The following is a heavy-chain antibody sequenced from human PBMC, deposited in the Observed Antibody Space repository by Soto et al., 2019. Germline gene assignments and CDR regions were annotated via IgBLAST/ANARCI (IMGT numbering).Heavy chain of an antibody. CDR3: ARSPVSSSWQYYYYYYGMDV. J-gene: IGHJ6*02. D-gene: IGHD6-13*01. V-gene: IGHV1-18*04. Sequence: QVQLVQSGAEVKKPGASVKVSCKASGYTFTSYGISWVRQAPGQGLEWMGWISAYNGNTNYAQKLQGRVTMTTDTSTSTAYMELRSLRSDDTAVYYCARSPVSSSWQYYYYYYGMDVWGQGTTVTVSS. CDR1: GYTFTSYG. CDR2: ISAYNGNT.